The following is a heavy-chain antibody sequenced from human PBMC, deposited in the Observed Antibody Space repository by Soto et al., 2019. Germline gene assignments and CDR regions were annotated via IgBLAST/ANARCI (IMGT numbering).Heavy chain of an antibody. CDR3: AKDHGGGGYYYDSSGPQRYFDY. CDR1: GFTFSSYG. V-gene: IGHV3-30*18. D-gene: IGHD3-22*01. J-gene: IGHJ4*02. Sequence: QVQLVESGGGVVQPGRSLRLSCAASGFTFSSYGMHWVRQAPGKGLEWVAVISYDGSNKYYADSVKGRFTISRDNSKNPVYLQMNSLRGEDPAVYYGAKDHGGGGYYYDSSGPQRYFDYWGQGTLVTVSS. CDR2: ISYDGSNK.